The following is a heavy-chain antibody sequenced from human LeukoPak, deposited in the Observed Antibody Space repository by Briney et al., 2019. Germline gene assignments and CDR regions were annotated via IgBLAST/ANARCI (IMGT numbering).Heavy chain of an antibody. CDR1: GFTFSSYA. V-gene: IGHV3-30*14. CDR3: ARDSFWFGELVGY. Sequence: PGGSLRLSCAASGFTFSSYAMHWVRQAPGKGLEWVAVISYDGSNKYYADSVKGRFTTSRDNSKNTLYLQMNSLRAEDTAVYYCARDSFWFGELVGYWGQGTLVTVSS. D-gene: IGHD3-10*01. J-gene: IGHJ4*02. CDR2: ISYDGSNK.